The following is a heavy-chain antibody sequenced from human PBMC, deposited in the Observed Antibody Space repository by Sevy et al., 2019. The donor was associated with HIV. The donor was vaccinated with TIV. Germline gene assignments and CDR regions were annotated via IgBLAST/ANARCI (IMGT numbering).Heavy chain of an antibody. D-gene: IGHD1-26*01. CDR3: AGENAWGRGYS. CDR2: ICYNGHI. J-gene: IGHJ4*02. V-gene: IGHV4-59*08. CDR1: GGSITSLY. Sequence: SETLSLTCTVSGGSITSLYWNWIRQPPGKGLEWIANICYNGHINYNPSPKNRVSLSLDTTTNQFSMRLSSVNAADTAMYYCAGENAWGRGYSWGQGTLVTVSS.